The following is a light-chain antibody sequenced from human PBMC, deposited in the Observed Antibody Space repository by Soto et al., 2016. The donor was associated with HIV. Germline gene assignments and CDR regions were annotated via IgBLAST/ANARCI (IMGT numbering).Light chain of an antibody. Sequence: SYELTQPPSVSVAPGRTANIMCGGNNIGNRSVHWYQQKSGQAPVLVVYDDTDRPSGIPERFSGSNSGNTATLTISRVEAGDEADYYCQVWDTSGDHSGVFGTGTKVNVL. CDR1: NIGNRS. CDR3: QVWDTSGDHSGV. J-gene: IGLJ1*01. CDR2: DDT. V-gene: IGLV3-21*03.